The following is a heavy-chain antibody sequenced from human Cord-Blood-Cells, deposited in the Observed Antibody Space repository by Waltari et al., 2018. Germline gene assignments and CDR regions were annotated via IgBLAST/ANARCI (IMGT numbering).Heavy chain of an antibody. CDR3: APPLGL. V-gene: IGHV4-39*01. J-gene: IGHJ4*02. CDR1: GCPIRSSSYY. Sequence: QLQLQESGPGLVKPSETLSPTCTVPGCPIRSSSYYWGWLRQPPGEGLECIGSIYYSGSTYYNPSLKSRVTISVDTSKNQFSLKLSSVTAADTAVYYCAPPLGLWGQGTLVTVSS. CDR2: IYYSGST.